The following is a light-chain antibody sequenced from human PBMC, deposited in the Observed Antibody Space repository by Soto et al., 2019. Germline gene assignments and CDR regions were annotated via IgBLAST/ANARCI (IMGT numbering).Light chain of an antibody. CDR1: QGISSW. Sequence: DIQMTQPPSSVSASVGDRVTITCRASQGISSWLAWYQQRPGKAPNLLIYATSNLQSGVPSRFSGSGSGTDFTLTISSLHPEDFATYYCQQTHTFPLTFGPGTKVDIK. CDR3: QQTHTFPLT. J-gene: IGKJ3*01. V-gene: IGKV1-12*01. CDR2: ATS.